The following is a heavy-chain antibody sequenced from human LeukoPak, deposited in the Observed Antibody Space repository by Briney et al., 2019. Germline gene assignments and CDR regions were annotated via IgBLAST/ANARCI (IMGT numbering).Heavy chain of an antibody. V-gene: IGHV4-39*07. Sequence: SSETLSLTCTVSRGSVSSSTYYRSWVRQPPGKGLEWIASIYYTGSTYYNPSLKSRVTISLDMSKNEFFLTMTSVTAADTAVYFCTAEKNGSPHYWGQGTQVTVSS. CDR2: IYYTGST. CDR3: TAEKNGSPHY. J-gene: IGHJ4*02. CDR1: RGSVSSSTYY. D-gene: IGHD2-8*01.